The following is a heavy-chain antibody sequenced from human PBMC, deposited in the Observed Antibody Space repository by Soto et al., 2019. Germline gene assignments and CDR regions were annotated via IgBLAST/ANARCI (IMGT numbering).Heavy chain of an antibody. J-gene: IGHJ6*02. V-gene: IGHV2-70*13. D-gene: IGHD1-20*01. CDR2: IERDDDDK. CDR3: ARSIRGPRRFNGMGV. CDR1: GFSLTSPGMC. Sequence: GSGPTLVNPTETLTLTCTFSGFSLTSPGMCVSWIRQSPGKALEWLALIERDDDDKYYSTSLKTRLTISKDTRKNQVVLTMANMEPADTATYYCARSIRGPRRFNGMGVWGQGTTVTVSS.